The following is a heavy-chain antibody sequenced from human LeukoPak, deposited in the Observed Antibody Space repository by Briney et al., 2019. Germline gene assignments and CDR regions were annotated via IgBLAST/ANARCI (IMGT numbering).Heavy chain of an antibody. J-gene: IGHJ3*02. CDR1: GYTFTSYG. D-gene: IGHD2-2*02. Sequence: SVKVSCKASGYTFTSYGISWVRQAPGQGLEWMGGIIPIFGTANYAQKFQGRVTITADESTSTAYMELSSLRSEDTAVYYCAIAVVPAAIHEDDAFDIWGQGTMVTVSS. CDR2: IIPIFGTA. CDR3: AIAVVPAAIHEDDAFDI. V-gene: IGHV1-69*13.